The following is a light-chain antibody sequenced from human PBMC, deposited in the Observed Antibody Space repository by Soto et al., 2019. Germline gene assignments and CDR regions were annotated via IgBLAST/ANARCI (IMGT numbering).Light chain of an antibody. Sequence: QSPGTLSLAPWERAILSSXASQTISSSYLAWYQQKPGQAPRLLIYGASGRATGIPDRFSGSGSGTDFTLTISRLEPEDFAVYYCQQYSSSLITFGQGTRLEI. J-gene: IGKJ5*01. CDR3: QQYSSSLIT. CDR1: QTISSSY. V-gene: IGKV3-20*01. CDR2: GAS.